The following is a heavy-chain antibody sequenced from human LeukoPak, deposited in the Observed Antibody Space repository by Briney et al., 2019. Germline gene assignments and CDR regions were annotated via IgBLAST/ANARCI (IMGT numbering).Heavy chain of an antibody. Sequence: GGSLRLSCSASGFTFSNYWMSWVRQAPGKGLEWVANIKEDGSEKYYVGSVKGRFTISRDNAKNSLYLQMNGLRDEDTAVYYCARDPCPDYWGQGTLVTVSS. V-gene: IGHV3-7*01. J-gene: IGHJ4*02. CDR2: IKEDGSEK. CDR3: ARDPCPDY. CDR1: GFTFSNYW.